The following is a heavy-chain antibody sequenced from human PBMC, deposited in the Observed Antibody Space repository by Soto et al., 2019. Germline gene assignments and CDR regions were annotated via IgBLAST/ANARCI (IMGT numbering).Heavy chain of an antibody. CDR1: GFPFRKPW. CDR3: AKDQNYYDSSGYYYY. Sequence: SPRLFCAAPGFPFRKPWVKSGRQAPGKGLEWVSGISWNSGSIGYADSVKGRFTISRDNAKNSLYLQMNSLRAEDTALYYCAKDQNYYDSSGYYYYWGQGTLVTVSS. V-gene: IGHV3-9*01. J-gene: IGHJ4*02. CDR2: ISWNSGSI. D-gene: IGHD3-22*01.